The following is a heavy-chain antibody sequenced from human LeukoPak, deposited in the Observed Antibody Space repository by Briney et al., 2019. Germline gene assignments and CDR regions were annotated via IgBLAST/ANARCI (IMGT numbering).Heavy chain of an antibody. CDR3: ARASFLGGNGLQWLGSTSNYYYYGMGV. D-gene: IGHD6-19*01. CDR2: ISAYNGNT. J-gene: IGHJ6*02. CDR1: GYTFTSYG. V-gene: IGHV1-18*01. Sequence: ASVKVSCKASGYTFTSYGISWVRQAPGQGLEWMGWISAYNGNTNYAQKLQGRVTMTTDTSTSTAYMELRSLRSDDTAVYYCARASFLGGNGLQWLGSTSNYYYYGMGVWGQGTTVTVSS.